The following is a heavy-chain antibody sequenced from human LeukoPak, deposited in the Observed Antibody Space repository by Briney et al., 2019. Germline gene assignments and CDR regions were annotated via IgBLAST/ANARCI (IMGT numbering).Heavy chain of an antibody. CDR2: IDPSDSYT. V-gene: IGHV5-10-1*01. Sequence: GESLRISCKASGYSFTSYWITWVRQMPGKGLEWMGRIDPSDSYTNYSPSFQGHVTISADKSISTAYLQWSSLKASDTAMYYCARLNYYDRSYDYWGQGTLVTVSS. J-gene: IGHJ4*02. D-gene: IGHD3-22*01. CDR1: GYSFTSYW. CDR3: ARLNYYDRSYDY.